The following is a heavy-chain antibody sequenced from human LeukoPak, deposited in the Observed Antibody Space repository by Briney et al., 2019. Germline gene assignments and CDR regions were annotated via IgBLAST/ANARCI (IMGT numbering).Heavy chain of an antibody. CDR2: IGTAGDT. CDR1: GFTFSSYD. D-gene: IGHD2-21*02. V-gene: IGHV3-13*01. J-gene: IGHJ6*02. CDR3: ARAHCGGDYYGYYYYYGMDV. Sequence: GGSLRLSCAASGFTFSSYDMHWVRQATGKGLEWVSAIGTAGDTYYPGSVKGRFTISRENAKNSLYLQMNSQRAGDTAVYYCARAHCGGDYYGYYYYYGMDVWGQGTTVTVSS.